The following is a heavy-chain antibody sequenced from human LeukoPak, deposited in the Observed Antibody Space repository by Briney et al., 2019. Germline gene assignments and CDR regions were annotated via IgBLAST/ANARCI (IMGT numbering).Heavy chain of an antibody. V-gene: IGHV3-48*03. Sequence: GGSLRLSCAATGFNCSNYEMNWLRQAPGKGLEWVSYISSSGSTIYYADSVKGRFTISRDNAKNSLYLQMNSLRAEDTAVYYFAKPRGYSCYVYIYYWGQGTLVTVSS. D-gene: IGHD5-12*01. CDR1: GFNCSNYE. CDR3: AKPRGYSCYVYIYY. J-gene: IGHJ4*02. CDR2: ISSSGSTI.